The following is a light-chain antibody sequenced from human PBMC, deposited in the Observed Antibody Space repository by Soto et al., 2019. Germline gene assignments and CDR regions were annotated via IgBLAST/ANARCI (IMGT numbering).Light chain of an antibody. V-gene: IGKV3-11*01. J-gene: IGKJ4*01. CDR2: DAS. Sequence: IVMTQSPATLSLSPGERATLSCRASQSVGYHLAWYQQKPGQAPRLLIYDASNRATGIPARFSGSGSGTDFTLAISSLEPEDFAVYYCQQRSNWPPVTFGGGTKVEIK. CDR3: QQRSNWPPVT. CDR1: QSVGYH.